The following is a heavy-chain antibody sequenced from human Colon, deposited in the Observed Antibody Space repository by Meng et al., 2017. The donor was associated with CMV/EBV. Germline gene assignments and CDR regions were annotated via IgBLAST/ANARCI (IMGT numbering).Heavy chain of an antibody. J-gene: IGHJ4*02. D-gene: IGHD6-19*01. CDR3: AKKGSTGWYNFDY. V-gene: IGHV3-30*02. Sequence: GESLKISCAASGFTFSSHGMNWVRQAPGKGLEWVTFIGYDGTNKFYADSVKGRFTISRDNSKNTLYLQMNNLRPEDTAVYYCAKKGSTGWYNFDYWGQGTLVTVS. CDR2: IGYDGTNK. CDR1: GFTFSSHG.